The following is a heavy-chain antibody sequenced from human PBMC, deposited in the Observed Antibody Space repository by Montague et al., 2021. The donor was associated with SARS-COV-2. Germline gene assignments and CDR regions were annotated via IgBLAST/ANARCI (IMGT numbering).Heavy chain of an antibody. Sequence: SETLSLTCTVSGGSISNSHYYCAWIRQPPGKGLEWIGSIYCNGHSYYNPSLKNRASISLDTSKNQYYLKLNSVAAADTAVYYCARQPPYQTGAFDIWGQGTMVTVSS. V-gene: IGHV4-39*01. CDR1: GGSISNSHYY. CDR2: IYCNGHS. CDR3: ARQPPYQTGAFDI. D-gene: IGHD2-2*01. J-gene: IGHJ3*02.